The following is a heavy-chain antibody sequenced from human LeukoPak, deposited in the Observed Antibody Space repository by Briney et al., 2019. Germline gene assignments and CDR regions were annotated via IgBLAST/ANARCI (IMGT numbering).Heavy chain of an antibody. V-gene: IGHV3-7*01. CDR1: GFTFSYYW. CDR3: AGANYYGMDV. Sequence: GGSLRLSCAASGFTFSYYWMSWVRQAPGKGLEWVANIKQDGSEKYYVDSVKGRFTISRDNAKNSPYVQMNSLRAEDTAVYYCAGANYYGMDVWGQGTTVTVSS. J-gene: IGHJ6*02. CDR2: IKQDGSEK.